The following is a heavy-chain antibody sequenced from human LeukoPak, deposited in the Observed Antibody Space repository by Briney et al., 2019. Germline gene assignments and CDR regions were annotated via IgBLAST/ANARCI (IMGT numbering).Heavy chain of an antibody. CDR1: GYSISSGYY. J-gene: IGHJ4*02. D-gene: IGHD5-18*01. Sequence: TSVTLSLTCTVSGYSISSGYYWGWIRQPPGKGLEWIGSIHHSGSTDYNPSLKSRVTISVDTSKNQFSLKLSSVTAADTAVYYCARRRNGYSYGYCYFDYWGQGTLVTVSS. V-gene: IGHV4-38-2*02. CDR3: ARRRNGYSYGYCYFDY. CDR2: IHHSGST.